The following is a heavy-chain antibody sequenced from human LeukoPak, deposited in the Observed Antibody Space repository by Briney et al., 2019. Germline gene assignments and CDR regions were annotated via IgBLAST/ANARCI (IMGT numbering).Heavy chain of an antibody. Sequence: PGGSLRLSCAAPGFTFSDYGMDWVRQAPGKGLEWVAFIRYDGSDKYYADSVKGRFTISRDNSKNTLYLQMNSLRVEDTAIYYCARDRYWDFDYWGQGTLVTVSS. V-gene: IGHV3-30*02. CDR3: ARDRYWDFDY. CDR1: GFTFSDYG. D-gene: IGHD1-26*01. J-gene: IGHJ4*02. CDR2: IRYDGSDK.